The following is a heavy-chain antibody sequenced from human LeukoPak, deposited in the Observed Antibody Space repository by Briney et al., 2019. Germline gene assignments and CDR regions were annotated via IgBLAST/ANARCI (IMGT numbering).Heavy chain of an antibody. D-gene: IGHD3-10*01. J-gene: IGHJ6*02. CDR3: AKPIYGSGTYYNVFFYAMDV. Sequence: GGSLRPSCEASGFTLRTFGMHWVRQAPGKGLEWVAIISDDGSHKDYADSVKGRFTISRDNSKNTLYLQMNSLRAEDTAVYYCAKPIYGSGTYYNVFFYAMDVWGQGTTVTVSS. CDR2: ISDDGSHK. V-gene: IGHV3-30*18. CDR1: GFTLRTFG.